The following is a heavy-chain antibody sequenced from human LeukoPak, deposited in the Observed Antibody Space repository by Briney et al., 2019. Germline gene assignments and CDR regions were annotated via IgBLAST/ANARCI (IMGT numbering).Heavy chain of an antibody. J-gene: IGHJ4*02. Sequence: GGSLRLSCAASGFTFDDYAMHWVRQAPGKGLEWVSGISWNSGSIGYADSVKGRFTISRDNAKNSLYLQMNSLRAEDTAVYYCAAMTTVTHVDYWGQGTLVTVSS. CDR1: GFTFDDYA. CDR3: AAMTTVTHVDY. V-gene: IGHV3-9*01. CDR2: ISWNSGSI. D-gene: IGHD4-17*01.